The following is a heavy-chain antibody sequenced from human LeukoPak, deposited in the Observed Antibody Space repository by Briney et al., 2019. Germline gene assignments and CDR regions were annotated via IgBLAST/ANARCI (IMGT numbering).Heavy chain of an antibody. D-gene: IGHD3-10*01. CDR2: IYYSGST. V-gene: IGHV4-61*01. CDR3: ARDGEVGSYFDY. J-gene: IGHJ4*02. CDR1: GGSVSSGSYY. Sequence: PSETLSLTCTVSGGSVSSGSYYWSWIRQPPGKGLEWIGYIYYSGSTNYNPSLKSRVTISADTSKNQFSLKLSSVTAADTAVYYCARDGEVGSYFDYWGQGTLVTVSS.